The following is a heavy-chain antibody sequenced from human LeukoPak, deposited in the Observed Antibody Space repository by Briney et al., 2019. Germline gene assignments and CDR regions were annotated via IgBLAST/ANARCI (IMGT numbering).Heavy chain of an antibody. CDR1: GGTFSSYA. CDR3: AREVRGVKGPIDY. CDR2: IIPIFGTA. Sequence: GASVKVSCKASGGTFSSYAISWVRQAPGQGLEWMGGIIPIFGTANYAQKFQGRVTITADKSTSTAYMELSSLRSEDTAVYYCAREVRGVKGPIDYWGQGTLVTVSS. D-gene: IGHD3-10*01. J-gene: IGHJ4*02. V-gene: IGHV1-69*06.